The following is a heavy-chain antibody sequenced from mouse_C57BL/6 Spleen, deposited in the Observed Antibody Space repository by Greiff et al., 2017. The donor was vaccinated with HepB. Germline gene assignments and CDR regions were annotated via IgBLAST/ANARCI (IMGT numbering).Heavy chain of an antibody. Sequence: QVQLQQPGAELVKPGASVKLSCKASGYTFTSYWMHWVKQRPGQGLEWIGMIHPNSGSTNYNEKFKSKATLTVDKSSSTAYMQLSSLTSEDSAVYYCASASNFYYAMDYWGQGTSVTVSS. V-gene: IGHV1-64*01. J-gene: IGHJ4*01. D-gene: IGHD4-1*02. CDR1: GYTFTSYW. CDR2: IHPNSGST. CDR3: ASASNFYYAMDY.